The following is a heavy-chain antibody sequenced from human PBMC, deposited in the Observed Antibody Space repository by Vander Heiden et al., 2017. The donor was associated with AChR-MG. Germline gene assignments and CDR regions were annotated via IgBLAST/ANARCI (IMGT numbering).Heavy chain of an antibody. D-gene: IGHD1-7*01. V-gene: IGHV3-23*01. J-gene: IGHJ3*02. CDR2: ISGSGGDT. CDR3: ALDPYGTTRGFDI. CDR1: GITFSNYA. Sequence: EVQLLESGGGLIQPGGSLRLSCAASGITFSNYAMSWVRQAPGKGLEWVSAISGSGGDTYYADSVKGRFTISRDNSKNTLSLQMNSLRADDTAVYYCALDPYGTTRGFDIWGQGTMVTVSS.